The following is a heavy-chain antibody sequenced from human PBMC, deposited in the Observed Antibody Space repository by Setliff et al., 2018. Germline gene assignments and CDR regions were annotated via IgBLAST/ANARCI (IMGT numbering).Heavy chain of an antibody. D-gene: IGHD6-6*01. Sequence: PSETLSLTCTVSGGSISSSSYYWGWIRQPPGKGLEWIGSIYYSGSTYYNPSLKSRVTISVDTSKNQFSLKLSSVTAADTAVYYCAGCLAARRGGWFDPWGQGTLVTVSS. CDR3: AGCLAARRGGWFDP. CDR2: IYYSGST. J-gene: IGHJ5*02. V-gene: IGHV4-39*01. CDR1: GGSISSSSYY.